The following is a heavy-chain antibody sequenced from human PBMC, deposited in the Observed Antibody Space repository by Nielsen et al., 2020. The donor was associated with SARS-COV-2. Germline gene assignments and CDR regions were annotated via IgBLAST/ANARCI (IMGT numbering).Heavy chain of an antibody. CDR3: ASLGLLWFEFDC. Sequence: SETLSLTCTVSGGSISSGDSYWSWIRQPPGKGLEWIGYMYYSGSTYYNPSLKSRVTISVDASKNQFSLKLSSVTAADTAIYYCASLGLLWFEFDCWGQGTLVTVS. CDR1: GGSISSGDSY. J-gene: IGHJ4*02. D-gene: IGHD3-10*01. V-gene: IGHV4-30-4*01. CDR2: MYYSGST.